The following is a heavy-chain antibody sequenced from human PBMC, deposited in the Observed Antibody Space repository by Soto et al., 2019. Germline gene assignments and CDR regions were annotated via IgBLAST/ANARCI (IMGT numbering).Heavy chain of an antibody. CDR2: ISGGLSTT. CDR1: GFSITDFA. J-gene: IGHJ4*02. D-gene: IGHD6-13*01. V-gene: IGHV3-23*01. Sequence: GGSLRLSCAASGFSITDFAISWVRLAPRKGLEWVATISGGLSTTFYADSVKGRFTSPRDTSSNTLYLQLNSLRAEDTAVYFCARDKEGYRSLWYRIDYYFDYWGPGILVTVSS. CDR3: ARDKEGYRSLWYRIDYYFDY.